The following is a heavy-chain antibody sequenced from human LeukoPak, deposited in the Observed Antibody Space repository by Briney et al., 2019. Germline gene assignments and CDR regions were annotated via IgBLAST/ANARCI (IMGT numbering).Heavy chain of an antibody. J-gene: IGHJ5*02. CDR2: NNTNTGNP. Sequence: ASVKVSCKASGYTFTSYAMNWVRQAPGQGLEWMGWNNTNTGNPTYAQGFTGRFVFSLDTSVSTAYLQISSLKAEDTAVYYCARGQPHYYGSGYNWFDPWGQGTLVTVSS. D-gene: IGHD3-10*01. CDR1: GYTFTSYA. V-gene: IGHV7-4-1*02. CDR3: ARGQPHYYGSGYNWFDP.